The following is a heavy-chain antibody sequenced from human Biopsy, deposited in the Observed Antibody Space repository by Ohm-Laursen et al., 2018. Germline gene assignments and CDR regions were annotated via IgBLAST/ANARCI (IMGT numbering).Heavy chain of an antibody. CDR2: IIAPSGTT. D-gene: IGHD3-22*01. J-gene: IGHJ6*02. Sequence: SVKVSCKAFGGTLSKYAMSWVRQAPGQGLEWLGVIIAPSGTTNSAQRFQGRLSITADESATSIYMELSSLTSEDTAVYYCARTGTYYHDSSLYYFYGLDLWGQGSTVTVFS. CDR1: GGTLSKYA. V-gene: IGHV1-69*13. CDR3: ARTGTYYHDSSLYYFYGLDL.